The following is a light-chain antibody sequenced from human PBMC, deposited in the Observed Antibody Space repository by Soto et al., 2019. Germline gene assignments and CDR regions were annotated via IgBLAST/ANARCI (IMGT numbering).Light chain of an antibody. CDR1: QSVSSTY. Sequence: VLTQSPGTLSLSPGERATLSCRASQSVSSTYLAWYQHKPGQAPRLLIYGASRRATGIPDRFIGSGSGTDFTLTISRLEPEDFAVYYCQQYGGSPPITFGQGTR. CDR2: GAS. V-gene: IGKV3-20*01. CDR3: QQYGGSPPIT. J-gene: IGKJ5*01.